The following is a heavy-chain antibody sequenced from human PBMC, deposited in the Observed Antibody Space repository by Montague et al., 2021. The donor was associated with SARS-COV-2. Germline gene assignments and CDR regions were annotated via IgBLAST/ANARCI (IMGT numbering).Heavy chain of an antibody. Sequence: SETRSLTCTVTGGAISGSSDNWGWIRQPPGKGLECIASVDYSGNTYYSPSLQSRLTISVDTSKNQFSLKLKSVTAADTALYYCARREYSYGWGDWGQGTLVTVSS. CDR2: VDYSGNT. D-gene: IGHD5-18*01. V-gene: IGHV4-39*01. CDR3: ARREYSYGWGD. J-gene: IGHJ4*02. CDR1: GGAISGSSDN.